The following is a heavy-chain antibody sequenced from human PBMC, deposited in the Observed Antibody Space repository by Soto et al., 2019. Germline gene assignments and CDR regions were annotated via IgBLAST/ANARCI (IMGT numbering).Heavy chain of an antibody. D-gene: IGHD5-18*01. Sequence: GGSLRLSFAASGFTFSSYAMSWVRQAQGKGLEWVSAISGSGGSTYYADSVKGRFTISRGNSKNTLYLQMNSLRAEDTAVYYCAKDAAMVNSDYWCQGTLVTVSS. CDR2: ISGSGGST. CDR3: AKDAAMVNSDY. J-gene: IGHJ4*02. CDR1: GFTFSSYA. V-gene: IGHV3-23*01.